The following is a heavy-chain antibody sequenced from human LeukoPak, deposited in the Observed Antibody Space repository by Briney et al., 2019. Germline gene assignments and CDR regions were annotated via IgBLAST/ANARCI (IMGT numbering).Heavy chain of an antibody. J-gene: IGHJ6*02. CDR1: GFTFSSYS. CDR3: ARAKGVDTAMVTVYYGMDV. Sequence: PGGSLRLSCAASGFTFSSYSMNWVRQAPGKGLEWVSSISSSSSYIYYADSVKGRFTISRDSAKNSLYLQMNSLRAEDTAVYYCARAKGVDTAMVTVYYGMDVWGQGTTVTVSS. CDR2: ISSSSSYI. V-gene: IGHV3-21*01. D-gene: IGHD5-18*01.